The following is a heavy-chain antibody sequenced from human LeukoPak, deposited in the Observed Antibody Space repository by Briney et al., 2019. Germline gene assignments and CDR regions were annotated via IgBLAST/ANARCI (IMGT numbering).Heavy chain of an antibody. D-gene: IGHD1-1*01. J-gene: IGHJ4*02. CDR1: GGSISSGGYY. V-gene: IGHV4-30-2*01. CDR2: IYHSGST. Sequence: SETLSLTCTVSGGSISSGGYYWSWIRQPPGKGLEWIGYIYHSGSTYYNPSLKSRVTISVDRSKNQFSLKLSSVTAADTAVYYCARARVNWNDEGYYFDYWGQGTLVTVSS. CDR3: ARARVNWNDEGYYFDY.